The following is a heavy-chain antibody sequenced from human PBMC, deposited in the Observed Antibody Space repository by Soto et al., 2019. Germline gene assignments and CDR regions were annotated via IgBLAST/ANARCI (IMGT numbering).Heavy chain of an antibody. V-gene: IGHV3-48*03. J-gene: IGHJ6*02. D-gene: IGHD2-2*01. CDR1: GFTFSSYE. CDR2: ISSSGSTI. CDR3: ARAFEDQLLSRYYYYGMDV. Sequence: EVQLVESGGGLVQPGGSLRLSCAASGFTFSSYEMNWVRQAPGKGLEWVSYISSSGSTIYYADSVKGRFTIPRDNAKNSLYLQMNSLRAEDTAVYYCARAFEDQLLSRYYYYGMDVWGQGTTVTVSS.